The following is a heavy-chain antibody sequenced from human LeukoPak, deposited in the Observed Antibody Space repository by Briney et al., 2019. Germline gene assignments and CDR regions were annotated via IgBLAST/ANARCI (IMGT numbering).Heavy chain of an antibody. CDR2: IYHSGST. D-gene: IGHD1-26*01. CDR1: GYSISSGYY. Sequence: SETLSLTCTVSGYSISSGYYWGWIRQPPGKGLEWIGSIYHSGSTYYSPSLKSRVTISVDTSKNQFSLKLSSVTAADTAVYYCARSSGELLGAFDIWGQGTMVTVSS. CDR3: ARSSGELLGAFDI. V-gene: IGHV4-38-2*02. J-gene: IGHJ3*02.